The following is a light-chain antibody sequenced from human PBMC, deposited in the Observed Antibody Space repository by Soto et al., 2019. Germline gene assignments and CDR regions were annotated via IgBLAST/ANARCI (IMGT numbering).Light chain of an antibody. CDR3: QVWESSSDQYV. CDR1: NLGSKS. CDR2: DDS. J-gene: IGLJ1*01. Sequence: SYELTQPPSVSVAPGQTARITGGGNNLGSKSVHWYHQKPGQTPVVVVYDDSDRPSGIPERFSGSNSGNTATLTISRVEVGDEADYYCQVWESSSDQYVFGTGTKVTVL. V-gene: IGLV3-21*02.